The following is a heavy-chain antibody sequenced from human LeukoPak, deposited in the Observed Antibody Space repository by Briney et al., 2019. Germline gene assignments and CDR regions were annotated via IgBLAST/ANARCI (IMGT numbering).Heavy chain of an antibody. CDR3: ARRAGAAAGYYYYMDV. Sequence: SETLSLTCTVSGGSISSSSYYWGWIRQPPGKGLEWIGSIYYSGSTYYNPSLKSRVTISVDTSKNQFSLKLSSVTAADTAVYYCARRAGAAAGYYYYMDVWGKGTTVTVSS. CDR2: IYYSGST. V-gene: IGHV4-39*01. J-gene: IGHJ6*03. CDR1: GGSISSSSYY. D-gene: IGHD6-13*01.